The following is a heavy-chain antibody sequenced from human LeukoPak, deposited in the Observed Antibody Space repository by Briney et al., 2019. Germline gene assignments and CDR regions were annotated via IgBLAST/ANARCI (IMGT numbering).Heavy chain of an antibody. CDR1: GFAFSVHS. J-gene: IGHJ4*02. CDR3: ARDRGHYFDY. CDR2: ISTSSSTI. Sequence: GGSLRLSCAASGFAFSVHSMNWVRQAPGKGLEWVSYISTSSSTIYYADSVKGRFTISRDNAKNSLFLQMNSLRAEDTAMYYCARDRGHYFDYWGQGTLVTVSS. V-gene: IGHV3-48*01.